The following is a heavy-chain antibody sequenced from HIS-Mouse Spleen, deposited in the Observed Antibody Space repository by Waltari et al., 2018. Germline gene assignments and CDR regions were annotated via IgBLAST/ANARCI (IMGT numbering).Heavy chain of an antibody. CDR2: LYYSGST. CDR3: FGSGSYMGDAFDI. CDR1: GGSISSSSYY. V-gene: IGHV4-39*07. J-gene: IGHJ3*02. D-gene: IGHD3-10*01. Sequence: QLQLQESGPGLVKPSETLSLTCTVSGGSISSSSYYWGWIRQPPGKGLGWIGSLYYSGSTSYNPSLKSRVTISVDTSKNQFSLKLSSVTAADTAVYYCFGSGSYMGDAFDIWGQGTMVTVSS.